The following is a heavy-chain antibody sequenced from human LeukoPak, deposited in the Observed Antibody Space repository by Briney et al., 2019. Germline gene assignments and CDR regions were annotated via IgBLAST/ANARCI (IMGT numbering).Heavy chain of an antibody. CDR1: GYSISSGYY. D-gene: IGHD1-26*01. J-gene: IGHJ4*02. V-gene: IGHV4-38-2*01. CDR3: ARVLGGSSPFDY. Sequence: SETLSLTCAVSGYSISSGYYWGWIRQPPGKGLEWIGSIYHSGTTHYNPSLKSRVTMSVDTSKNQFSLKLSSVTAADTAIYYCARVLGGSSPFDYWGQGTLVTASS. CDR2: IYHSGTT.